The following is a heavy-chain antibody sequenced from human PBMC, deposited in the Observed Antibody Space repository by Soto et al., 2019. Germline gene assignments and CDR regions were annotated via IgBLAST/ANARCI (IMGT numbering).Heavy chain of an antibody. D-gene: IGHD5-12*01. CDR2: IYYSGST. Sequence: PSDPLSLTCTFSSGPISTGDYYWSWFRQPPGKGLEWIGYIYYSGSTYYNPSLKSRVTISVDTSKNQFSLNLSSVTASDTAMYYCARAGVATIYTGNNWFDPWGQG. V-gene: IGHV4-30-4*02. J-gene: IGHJ5*02. CDR1: SGPISTGDYY. CDR3: ARAGVATIYTGNNWFDP.